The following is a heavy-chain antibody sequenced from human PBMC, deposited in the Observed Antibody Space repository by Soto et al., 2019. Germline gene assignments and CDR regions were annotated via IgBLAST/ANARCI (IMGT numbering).Heavy chain of an antibody. CDR2: IYHSGST. CDR3: ARVKDYYDSSGYHNWFDP. Sequence: PSETLSLTCAVSGGSISSGGYSWSWIRQPPGKGLEWIGYIYHSGSTYYNPSPKSRVTISVDRSKNQFSLKLSSVTAADTAVYYCARVKDYYDSSGYHNWFDPWGQGTLVTVSS. J-gene: IGHJ5*02. V-gene: IGHV4-30-2*01. D-gene: IGHD3-22*01. CDR1: GGSISSGGYS.